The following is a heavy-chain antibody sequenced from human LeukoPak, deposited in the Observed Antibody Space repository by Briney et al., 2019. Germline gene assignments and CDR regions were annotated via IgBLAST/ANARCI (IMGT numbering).Heavy chain of an antibody. CDR1: GGSISSYY. J-gene: IGHJ4*02. CDR2: IYYSGST. Sequence: LETLSLTCTVSGGSISSYYWSWIRQPPGKGLEWIGYIYYSGSTNYNPSLKSRVTISVDTSKNQFSLKLSSVTTADTAVYYCARQLWSSYFDYWGQGTLVTVSS. V-gene: IGHV4-59*08. CDR3: ARQLWSSYFDY. D-gene: IGHD5-18*01.